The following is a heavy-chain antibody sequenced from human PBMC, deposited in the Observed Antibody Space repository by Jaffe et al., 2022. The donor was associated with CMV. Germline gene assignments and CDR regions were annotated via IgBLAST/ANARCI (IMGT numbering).Heavy chain of an antibody. CDR1: GFTFSSYA. J-gene: IGHJ6*03. CDR3: AKSALSGSYYAWTPTNYYMDV. Sequence: EVQLVESGGGLVQPGGSLRLSCAASGFTFSSYAMSWVRQAPGKGLEWVSAISGSGGSTYYADSVKGRFTISRDNSKNTLYLQMNSLRAEDTAVYYCAKSALSGSYYAWTPTNYYMDVWGKGTTVTVSS. D-gene: IGHD1-26*01. CDR2: ISGSGGST. V-gene: IGHV3-23*04.